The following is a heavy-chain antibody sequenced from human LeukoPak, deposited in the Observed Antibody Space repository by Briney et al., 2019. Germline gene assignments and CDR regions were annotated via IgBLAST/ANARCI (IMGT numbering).Heavy chain of an antibody. D-gene: IGHD3-10*01. CDR2: IKQDGSEK. CDR3: ARLRITMVRGDIAPEFFDY. V-gene: IGHV3-7*01. Sequence: GGSLRLSCAASGFTFSSYWMSWVRQAPGKGLEWVANIKQDGSEKYYVDSVKGRFTISRDNAKNSLYLQMNSLRAEDTAVYYCARLRITMVRGDIAPEFFDYWGQGTLVTVSS. J-gene: IGHJ4*02. CDR1: GFTFSSYW.